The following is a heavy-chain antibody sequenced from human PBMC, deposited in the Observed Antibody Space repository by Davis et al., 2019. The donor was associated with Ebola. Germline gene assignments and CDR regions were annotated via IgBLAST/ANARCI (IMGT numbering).Heavy chain of an antibody. D-gene: IGHD1-1*01. CDR1: GFNLNDHY. CDR2: ARNKAGNYVT. V-gene: IGHV3-72*01. Sequence: GESLKISCVASGFNLNDHYLDWVRQAPGKGLEWVGRARNKAGNYVTEYVASVKGRFTISRDDSKSSLSLEMNSLKIEDTAVYYCARLTGTSFDYWGQGALVYVSP. J-gene: IGHJ4*02. CDR3: ARLTGTSFDY.